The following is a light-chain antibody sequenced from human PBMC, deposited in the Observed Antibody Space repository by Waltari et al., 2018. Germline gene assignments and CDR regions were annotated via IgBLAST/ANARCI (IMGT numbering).Light chain of an antibody. J-gene: IGKJ2*01. CDR3: QQYNSYSSVT. CDR2: KAS. CDR1: HSISSW. V-gene: IGKV1-5*03. Sequence: DIQMTQYPSTLSASVGDRVTITCTASHSISSWLAWYQQKPGKAPKLLIYKASSLESGVPSRFSGSGSGTEFTLTISSLQPDDFATYYCQQYNSYSSVTFGQGTKLEIK.